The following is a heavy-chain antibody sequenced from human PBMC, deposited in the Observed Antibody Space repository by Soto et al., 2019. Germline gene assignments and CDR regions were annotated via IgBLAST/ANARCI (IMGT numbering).Heavy chain of an antibody. CDR1: GGTFSSYA. V-gene: IGHV1-69*01. J-gene: IGHJ3*02. D-gene: IGHD3-10*01. Sequence: QVQLVQSGAEVKKPGSSVKVSCKASGGTFSSYAISWVRQAPGQGLEWMGGIIPIFGTANYAQKFQGRVTITADESTSTAYMELSSLRSEDTAVYYCARSITMVRGVGDDAFDIWGQGTMVTVSS. CDR3: ARSITMVRGVGDDAFDI. CDR2: IIPIFGTA.